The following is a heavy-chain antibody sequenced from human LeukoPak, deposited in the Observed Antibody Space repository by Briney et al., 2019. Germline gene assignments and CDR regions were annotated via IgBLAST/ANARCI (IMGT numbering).Heavy chain of an antibody. Sequence: PGGSRRLSCAASGFTFSSYGMNWVRQAPGKRLEWVSYISSSSDSIYYADSVKGRFTISRDNAENSLYLQMNSLRDEDTAVYYCARAMRSGYDYWGQGTLVTVSS. D-gene: IGHD5-12*01. CDR3: ARAMRSGYDY. V-gene: IGHV3-48*02. CDR1: GFTFSSYG. CDR2: ISSSSDSI. J-gene: IGHJ4*02.